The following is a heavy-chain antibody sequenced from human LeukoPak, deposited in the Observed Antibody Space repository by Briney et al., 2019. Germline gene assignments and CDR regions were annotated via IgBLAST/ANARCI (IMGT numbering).Heavy chain of an antibody. CDR3: ATRSSGAFDL. J-gene: IGHJ3*01. D-gene: IGHD6-6*01. V-gene: IGHV3-74*01. Sequence: GGSLRLSCAASGFTFSSYWMHWVRQAPGKGLVWVSRINGDGSSTTYAVSVKGRFTISRDNTKNTLYLQMNSLRAVDTAVYYCATRSSGAFDLWGQGTMVIVS. CDR2: INGDGSST. CDR1: GFTFSSYW.